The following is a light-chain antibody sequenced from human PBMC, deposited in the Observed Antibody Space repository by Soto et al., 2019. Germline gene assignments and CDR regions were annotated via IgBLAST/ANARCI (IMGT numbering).Light chain of an antibody. CDR2: AAS. CDR1: QGISSY. CDR3: QQLNSYPS. Sequence: DIQLTQSPSFLSASVGDRVTITCRASQGISSYLAWYQQKPGKAPKLLIYAASTLQSGVPSRFCGSGSGTEFTLTISSLQPEDFATYYCQQLNSYPSFGGGTKVEIK. J-gene: IGKJ4*01. V-gene: IGKV1-9*01.